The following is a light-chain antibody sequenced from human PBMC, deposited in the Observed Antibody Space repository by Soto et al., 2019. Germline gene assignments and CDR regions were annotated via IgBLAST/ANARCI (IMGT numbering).Light chain of an antibody. CDR1: QSISSW. J-gene: IGKJ1*01. CDR2: DAS. V-gene: IGKV1-5*01. CDR3: HTLITYTT. Sequence: GDRVTITCRASQSISSWLAWYQQKPGKAPKLLIYDASSLESGVPSRFSGSGSGTEFTLTISSLQPDDFATYYCHTLITYTTFGQG.